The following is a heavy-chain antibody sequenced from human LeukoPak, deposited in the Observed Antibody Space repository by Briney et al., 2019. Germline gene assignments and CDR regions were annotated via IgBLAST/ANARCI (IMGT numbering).Heavy chain of an antibody. Sequence: SETLSLTCTVSGGAISSSSYYWGWIRQPPGKRLGWIGSIYYSGSTYYNPSLKSRVTISVDTSKNQFSLELSSVTAADTAVYYCARHAWELFFQHWGQGTLVTVSS. J-gene: IGHJ1*01. CDR1: GGAISSSSYY. D-gene: IGHD1-26*01. CDR2: IYYSGST. V-gene: IGHV4-39*01. CDR3: ARHAWELFFQH.